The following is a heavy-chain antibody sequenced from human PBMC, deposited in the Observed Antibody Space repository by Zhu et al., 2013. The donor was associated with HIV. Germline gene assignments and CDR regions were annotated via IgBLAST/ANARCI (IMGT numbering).Heavy chain of an antibody. CDR2: IYYSGST. Sequence: QVQLQESGPGLVKPSQTLSLTCTVSGGSISSGDYYWSWIRQPPGKGLEWIGYIYYSGSTYYNPSLKSRVTISVDTSKNQFSLKLSSVTAADTAVYYCARWACSGGSCNEGLDYWGQGTLVTVSS. CDR3: ARWACSGGSCNEGLDY. J-gene: IGHJ4*02. D-gene: IGHD2-15*01. V-gene: IGHV4-30-4*01. CDR1: GGSISSGDYY.